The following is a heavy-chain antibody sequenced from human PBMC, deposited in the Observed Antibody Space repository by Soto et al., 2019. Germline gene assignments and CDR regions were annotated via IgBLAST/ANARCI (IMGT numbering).Heavy chain of an antibody. J-gene: IGHJ4*02. CDR2: ISAHNGNT. CDR1: GYTFTSYG. Sequence: QVHLVQSGAEVKKPGASVKVSCKASGYTFTSYGITWVRQAPGQGLEWMGWISAHNGNTDYAQKLQGRVIVTRDTSTSTAYMELRSRRSAATAVYYCARGRYGDYWGQGALVTVSS. CDR3: ARGRYGDY. V-gene: IGHV1-18*01. D-gene: IGHD1-1*01.